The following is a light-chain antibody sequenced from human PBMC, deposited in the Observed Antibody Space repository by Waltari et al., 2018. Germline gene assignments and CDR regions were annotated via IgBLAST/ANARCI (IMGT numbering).Light chain of an antibody. J-gene: IGKJ2*01. V-gene: IGKV1-5*03. CDR3: QQYNSFPYT. CDR2: KAS. CDR1: PSICRW. Sequence: TCRASPSICRWLAWYQQKPGKAPKLLIYKASSLESGVPSGFSGSGSGTEFTLTISSLRPDDFATYYCQQYNSFPYTFGQGTKLEIK.